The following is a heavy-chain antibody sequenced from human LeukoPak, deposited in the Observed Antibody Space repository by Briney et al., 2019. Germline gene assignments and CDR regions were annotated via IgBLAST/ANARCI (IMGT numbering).Heavy chain of an antibody. CDR3: ARVLRTFNWFDP. V-gene: IGHV4-39*01. CDR1: GGSIISSSYY. D-gene: IGHD5/OR15-5a*01. J-gene: IGHJ5*02. CDR2: IYYGGST. Sequence: PSETLSLTCSVSGGSIISSSYYWGWIRQPPGKGLECIGYIYYGGSTYYNPSLRSRLTISVDTSKNQFSLKLNSVTAADTAVYYCARVLRTFNWFDPWGQGTLVTVSS.